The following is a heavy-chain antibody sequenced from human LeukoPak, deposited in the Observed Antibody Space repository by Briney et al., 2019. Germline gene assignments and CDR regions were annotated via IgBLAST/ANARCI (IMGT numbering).Heavy chain of an antibody. J-gene: IGHJ4*02. D-gene: IGHD4/OR15-4a*01. V-gene: IGHV1-18*01. CDR2: ISGYNGNT. CDR3: ARGDYGARPDY. CDR1: VYTFTTYG. Sequence: ASVKVSCKAPVYTFTTYGINWVRQAPGQGLEWMGWISGYNGNTIYAQKLQGRFTMTTDTSTSTAYMGLRSLRSDDTAVFHCARGDYGARPDYWGQGTLVTVSS.